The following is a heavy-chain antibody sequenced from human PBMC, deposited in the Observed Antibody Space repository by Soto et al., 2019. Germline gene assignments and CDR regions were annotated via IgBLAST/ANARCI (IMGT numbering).Heavy chain of an antibody. V-gene: IGHV1-69*01. CDR1: GGTFSSFT. CDR2: IIPIYGTA. D-gene: IGHD3-16*01. CDR3: ARGGPDLATIGSFDY. Sequence: QVQLVQSGAEVKKPGSSVKVSCKASGGTFSSFTISWVRQAPGQGLEWMGGIIPIYGTANYAQKFQGRVTITADASTRTAYMELSSLRSEDTAVYYCARGGPDLATIGSFDYWGQGTLVTVSS. J-gene: IGHJ4*02.